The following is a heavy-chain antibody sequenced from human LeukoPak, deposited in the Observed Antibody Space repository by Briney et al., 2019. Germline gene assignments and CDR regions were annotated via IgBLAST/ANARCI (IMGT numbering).Heavy chain of an antibody. D-gene: IGHD6-19*01. CDR3: ARGKYSSGWFDY. CDR2: ITTSSTYI. J-gene: IGHJ4*02. Sequence: GGSLRLPCAASGFTFSSYSMSWVRQAPGKGLEWVSSITTSSTYISYADSVKGRFTISRDNAKDSLYLQMNSPRAEDTAVYYCARGKYSSGWFDYWGQGTLVTVSS. CDR1: GFTFSSYS. V-gene: IGHV3-21*01.